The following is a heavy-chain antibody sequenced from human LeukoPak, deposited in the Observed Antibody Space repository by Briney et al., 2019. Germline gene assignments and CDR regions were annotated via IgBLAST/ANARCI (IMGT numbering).Heavy chain of an antibody. CDR3: AREYYDNSGYYLD. CDR1: GFTFSDYY. J-gene: IGHJ4*02. D-gene: IGHD3-22*01. V-gene: IGHV3-11*06. Sequence: PGGSLRLSCAASGFTFSDYYMSWIRQAPGKGLEWVSYISSSSSYTNYADSVKGRFTISRDNAKNSLYLQMNSLRAEDTAVYYCAREYYDNSGYYLDWGQGTLVIVSS. CDR2: ISSSSSYT.